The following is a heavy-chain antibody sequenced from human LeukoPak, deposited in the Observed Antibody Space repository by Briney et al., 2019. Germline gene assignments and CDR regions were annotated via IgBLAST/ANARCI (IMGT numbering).Heavy chain of an antibody. CDR3: ARVGRYFDWLATGWFDP. V-gene: IGHV4-4*07. Sequence: PSETLSLTCTVSGGSISSYYWSWIRQPAGKGLEWIGRIYTSGSTNYNPSLKSRVTMSVDTSKNQFSLKLSSVTAADTAVYYCARVGRYFDWLATGWFDPWGQGTLVTVSS. CDR1: GGSISSYY. CDR2: IYTSGST. D-gene: IGHD3-9*01. J-gene: IGHJ5*02.